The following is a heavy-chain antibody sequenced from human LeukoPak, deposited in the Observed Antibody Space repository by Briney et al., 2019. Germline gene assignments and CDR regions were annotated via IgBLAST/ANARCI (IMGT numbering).Heavy chain of an antibody. D-gene: IGHD3-10*01. J-gene: IGHJ4*02. V-gene: IGHV1-2*02. CDR2: INPNNGGT. Sequence: ASVKVSCKASGYSFTDYYVHWVRQAPGQGLEWMGWINPNNGGTNYAQKFQGRVTMTRDTSISTAYMELSRLRSDDTAVYYCARVLSGSYVDPFDYWGQGTLVTVSS. CDR1: GYSFTDYY. CDR3: ARVLSGSYVDPFDY.